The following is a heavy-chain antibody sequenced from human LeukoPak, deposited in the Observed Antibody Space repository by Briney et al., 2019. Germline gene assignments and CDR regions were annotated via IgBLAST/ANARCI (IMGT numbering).Heavy chain of an antibody. D-gene: IGHD4-17*01. CDR1: DGSISSGDYY. V-gene: IGHV4-30-4*01. CDR2: IYYSGST. CDR3: ARIPPIYGDYSDY. J-gene: IGHJ4*02. Sequence: SETLSLTCTVSDGSISSGDYYWSWIRQPPGKGLEWIGYIYYSGSTYYNPSLKSRVTISVDTSKNQFSLRLSSVTAADTAVYYCARIPPIYGDYSDYWGQGTLVTVSS.